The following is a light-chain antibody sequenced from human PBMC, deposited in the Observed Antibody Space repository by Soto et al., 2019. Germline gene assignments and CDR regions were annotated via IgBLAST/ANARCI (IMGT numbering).Light chain of an antibody. CDR1: QSISSW. V-gene: IGKV1-5*03. CDR3: HQYNSYPVT. J-gene: IGKJ5*01. Sequence: DIQMTQSPSTLSASVGDRVTITCRASQSISSWLGWYQQKPGKAPKLLIYKASSLESGVPSRFSGSGSGTEFTLTISSLQPDDFATYYCHQYNSYPVTFGQGTRLEIK. CDR2: KAS.